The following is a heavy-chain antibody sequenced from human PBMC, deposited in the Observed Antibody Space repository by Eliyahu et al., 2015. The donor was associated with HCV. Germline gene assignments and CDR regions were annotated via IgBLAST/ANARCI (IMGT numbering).Heavy chain of an antibody. Sequence: QVQLQGSGPGLVKPSETLSLTCXVSGGSISSSYWXWIRQPAGKGLEWVGRIYTSGSTNYNPSLKSRVTMSVDTSKNQFSLKLSSVTAADTAVYYCAREHYGFEYSSSFYFDYWGQGTLVTVSS. D-gene: IGHD6-6*01. CDR3: AREHYGFEYSSSFYFDY. CDR1: GGSISSSY. CDR2: IYTSGST. V-gene: IGHV4-4*07. J-gene: IGHJ4*02.